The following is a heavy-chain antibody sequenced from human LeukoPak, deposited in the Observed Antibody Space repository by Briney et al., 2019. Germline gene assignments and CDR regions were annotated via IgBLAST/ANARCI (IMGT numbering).Heavy chain of an antibody. V-gene: IGHV1-2*02. CDR3: ARSPIGLGFFDY. CDR2: ITPKSGDT. Sequence: ASVKVSCKTSGYTFTGYYMHWVRQAPGQGHEWMGWITPKSGDTDYAQKFQDRVTMTRDTSISTAYMELYSLRSDDTAVYYCARSPIGLGFFDYWGQGTLVTVSS. J-gene: IGHJ4*02. D-gene: IGHD7-27*01. CDR1: GYTFTGYY.